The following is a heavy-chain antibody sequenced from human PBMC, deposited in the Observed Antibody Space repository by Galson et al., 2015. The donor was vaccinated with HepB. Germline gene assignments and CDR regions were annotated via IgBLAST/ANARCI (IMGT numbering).Heavy chain of an antibody. CDR3: ARGGAPLTIRPLDF. Sequence: SLRLSCAVSGLIVNSNYMSWVRQAPGKGLEWVSVIYGGGTTNYADPVKGRFTISRDASKNTLFLQMNSLRAEDTAVYYCARGGAPLTIRPLDFWGQGTLVTVSS. V-gene: IGHV3-53*01. CDR2: IYGGGTT. D-gene: IGHD4/OR15-4a*01. CDR1: GLIVNSNY. J-gene: IGHJ4*02.